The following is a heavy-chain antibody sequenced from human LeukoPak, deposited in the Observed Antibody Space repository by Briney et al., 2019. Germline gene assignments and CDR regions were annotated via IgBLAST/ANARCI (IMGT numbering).Heavy chain of an antibody. D-gene: IGHD4-11*01. CDR2: IYPGDSDT. CDR1: GYSLTSYW. J-gene: IGHJ6*03. Sequence: GESLKISCKGSGYSLTSYWIGWVRQMPGKGLEWMGIIYPGDSDTRYSPSFQGQVTISADKSISTAYLQWSSLKASDTAMYYCARHLNSNYGTYYYYYYMDVWGKGTTVTVSS. V-gene: IGHV5-51*01. CDR3: ARHLNSNYGTYYYYYYMDV.